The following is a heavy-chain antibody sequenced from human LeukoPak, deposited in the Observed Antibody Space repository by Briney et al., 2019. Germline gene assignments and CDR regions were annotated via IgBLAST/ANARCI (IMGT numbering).Heavy chain of an antibody. CDR2: ISGSSSLK. Sequence: GGSLRLSCAASGFTFYSYSMIWVRQSPGKGLEWVSYISGSSSLKYYADSVKGRFTIPRDNAKNSLYLQMNSLRAEDTAVYYCARGIVWGGFDIWGQGTMVTVSS. CDR3: ARGIVWGGFDI. D-gene: IGHD3-16*01. CDR1: GFTFYSYS. V-gene: IGHV3-21*01. J-gene: IGHJ3*02.